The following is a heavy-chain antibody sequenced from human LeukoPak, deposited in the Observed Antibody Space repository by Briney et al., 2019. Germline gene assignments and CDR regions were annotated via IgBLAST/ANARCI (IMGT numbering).Heavy chain of an antibody. V-gene: IGHV3-66*02. D-gene: IGHD5-18*01. CDR1: GFTVSSNY. CDR3: ARDGDTLVGFDY. Sequence: PGGSLRLSCAASGFTVSSNYMSWVRQAPGKGPEWVSVIYSGGSTYYADSVKGRFTISRDNSKNTLYLQMNSLRAEDTAVYYCARDGDTLVGFDYWRQGTLVTVSS. J-gene: IGHJ4*02. CDR2: IYSGGST.